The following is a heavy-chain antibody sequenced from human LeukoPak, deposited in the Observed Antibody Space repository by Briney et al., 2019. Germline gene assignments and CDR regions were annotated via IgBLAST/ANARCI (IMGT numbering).Heavy chain of an antibody. CDR3: ARFSYNYYYDSSGFPLADAFDI. CDR2: INHSGST. V-gene: IGHV4-34*01. D-gene: IGHD3-22*01. Sequence: SETLSLTCAVYGGSFSGYYWSWIRQPPGKGLEWIGEINHSGSTNYNPSLKSRVTISVDTSKNQFSLKLSSVTAADTAVYYCARFSYNYYYDSSGFPLADAFDIRGQGTMVTVSS. CDR1: GGSFSGYY. J-gene: IGHJ3*02.